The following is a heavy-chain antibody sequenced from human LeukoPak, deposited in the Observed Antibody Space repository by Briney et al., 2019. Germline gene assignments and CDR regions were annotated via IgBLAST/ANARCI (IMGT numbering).Heavy chain of an antibody. D-gene: IGHD3-10*01. CDR3: ARGTRGGFDP. Sequence: SQTLSLTCTVSGGSISSGSYYWSWIRQPAGKGLEWIGRIYTSGSTNYNPSLKSRVTISVDTTKNQFSLKLSSVTAADTAVYYCARGTRGGFDPWGQGTLVTVSS. V-gene: IGHV4-61*02. J-gene: IGHJ5*02. CDR1: GGSISSGSYY. CDR2: IYTSGST.